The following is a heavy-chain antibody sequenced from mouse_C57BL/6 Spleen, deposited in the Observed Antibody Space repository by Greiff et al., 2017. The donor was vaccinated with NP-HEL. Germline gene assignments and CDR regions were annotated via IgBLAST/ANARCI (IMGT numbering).Heavy chain of an antibody. J-gene: IGHJ4*01. CDR2: IDPSDSET. CDR3: ARPDSSGYAMDY. D-gene: IGHD3-2*02. V-gene: IGHV1-52*01. CDR1: GYTFTSYW. Sequence: VQLQQSGAELVRPGSSVKLSCKASGYTFTSYWMHWVKQRPIQGLEWIGNIDPSDSETHYNQKFKDKATLTVDKSSSTAYMQLSSLTSEDSAVYYWARPDSSGYAMDYWGQGTSVTVSS.